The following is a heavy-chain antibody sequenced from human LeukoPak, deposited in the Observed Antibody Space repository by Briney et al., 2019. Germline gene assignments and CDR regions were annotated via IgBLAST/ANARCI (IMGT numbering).Heavy chain of an antibody. CDR2: ISGSGGST. CDR1: GFTFSSYA. CDR3: AKSRGLQLVLLNY. Sequence: PGASLRLSCAASGFTFSSYAMSWVRQAPGKGLEWVSAISGSGGSTYYADSVKGRFTISRDNSKNTLYLQMNSLRAEDTAVYYCAKSRGLQLVLLNYWGQGTLVTVSS. V-gene: IGHV3-23*01. D-gene: IGHD6-13*01. J-gene: IGHJ4*02.